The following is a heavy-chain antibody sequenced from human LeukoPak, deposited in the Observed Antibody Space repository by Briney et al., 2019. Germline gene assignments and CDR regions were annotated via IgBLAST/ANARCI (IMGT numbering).Heavy chain of an antibody. CDR3: ARDGQYYYDSSGYYHG. J-gene: IGHJ4*02. CDR2: INPNSGGT. V-gene: IGHV1-2*02. D-gene: IGHD3-22*01. CDR1: GYTFTGYY. Sequence: ASVKVSCKASGYTFTGYYMHWVRQAPGQGLEWMGWINPNSGGTNYAQKFQGRVTMTRDTSISTAYMELSRLRSDDTAVYYCARDGQYYYDSSGYYHGWGQGTLVTVSS.